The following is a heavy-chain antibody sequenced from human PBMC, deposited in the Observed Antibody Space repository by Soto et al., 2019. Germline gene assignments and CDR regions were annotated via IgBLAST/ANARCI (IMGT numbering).Heavy chain of an antibody. V-gene: IGHV1-8*01. Sequence: ASVKVSCKASGYTFTSYDINWVRQATGQGLEWMGWMNPNSGNTGYAQKLQGRVTMTTDTSTSTAYMELRSLRSDDTAVYYCARGSLSHNWFDPWGQGTLVTVSS. CDR2: MNPNSGNT. D-gene: IGHD3-10*01. J-gene: IGHJ5*02. CDR3: ARGSLSHNWFDP. CDR1: GYTFTSYD.